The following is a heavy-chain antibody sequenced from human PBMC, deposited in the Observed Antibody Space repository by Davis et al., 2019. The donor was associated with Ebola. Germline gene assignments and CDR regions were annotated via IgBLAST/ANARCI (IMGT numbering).Heavy chain of an antibody. CDR3: ARVGPDFNRYETYYYYGMDV. D-gene: IGHD2-2*01. CDR2: INQDGNEK. Sequence: PGGPLRLSCVASGFTFNSYWMSWVRQAPGKGLEWVASINQDGNEKYYMDSVKGRFTISRDNAKNSLSLQMNSLRAEDTAVYHCARVGPDFNRYETYYYYGMDVWGQGTTVTVSS. CDR1: GFTFNSYW. V-gene: IGHV3-7*01. J-gene: IGHJ6*02.